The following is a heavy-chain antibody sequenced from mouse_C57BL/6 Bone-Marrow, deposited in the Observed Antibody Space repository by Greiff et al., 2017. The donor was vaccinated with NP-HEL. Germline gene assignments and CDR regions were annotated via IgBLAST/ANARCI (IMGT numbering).Heavy chain of an antibody. CDR2: ISSGGSYT. Sequence: EVHLVESGGDLVKPGGSLQLSCAASGFTFSSYGMSWVRQTPDKRLEWVATISSGGSYTYYPDSVKGRFTISRDNAKNTLYLQMSSLKSEDTAMYYCASPYDYDVAWFAYWGQGTLVTVSA. J-gene: IGHJ3*01. D-gene: IGHD2-4*01. CDR1: GFTFSSYG. CDR3: ASPYDYDVAWFAY. V-gene: IGHV5-6*01.